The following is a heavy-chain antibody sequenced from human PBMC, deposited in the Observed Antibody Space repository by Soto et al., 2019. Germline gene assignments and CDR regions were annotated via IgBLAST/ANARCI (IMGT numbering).Heavy chain of an antibody. CDR3: ARNRLRQYYYGMDV. CDR2: IYPGDSDT. J-gene: IGHJ6*02. V-gene: IGHV5-51*01. CDR1: GYSFANYC. D-gene: IGHD3-10*01. Sequence: GDSLKLSCQGSGYSFANYCIAWVRQMRGKGMEWVGVIYPGDSDTRYSPSFRGQVTISADKSISHVYLQWSSLKASDTAMYYCARNRLRQYYYGMDVWGQGTTVTVSS.